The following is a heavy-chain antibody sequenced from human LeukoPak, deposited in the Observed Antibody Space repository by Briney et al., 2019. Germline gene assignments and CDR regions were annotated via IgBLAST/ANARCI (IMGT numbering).Heavy chain of an antibody. V-gene: IGHV3-30*03. CDR2: ISYDGSNK. D-gene: IGHD1-20*01. CDR1: GFTFSSYG. J-gene: IGHJ6*03. Sequence: GGSLRLSCAASGFTFSSYGMHWVRQAPGKGLEWVAVISYDGSNKYYADSVKGRFTISRDNSKNTLYLQMNSLRAEDTAVYYCASRGGEYNWNDGDNYYYYYMDVWGKGTTVTISS. CDR3: ASRGGEYNWNDGDNYYYYYMDV.